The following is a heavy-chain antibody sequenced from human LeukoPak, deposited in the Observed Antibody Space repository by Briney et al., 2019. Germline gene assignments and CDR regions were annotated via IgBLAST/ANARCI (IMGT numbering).Heavy chain of an antibody. CDR1: GGTLSSYA. J-gene: IGHJ4*02. V-gene: IGHV1-69*13. CDR2: IIPIFGTA. D-gene: IGHD2-21*02. CDR3: ASGGYAYCGGDCYSFDY. Sequence: ASVKVSCTASGGTLSSYAISWVRQAPGQGLEWMGGIIPIFGTANYAQKFQGRVTITADESTSTAYMELSSLRSEDTAVYYCASGGYAYCGGDCYSFDYWGQGTLVTVSS.